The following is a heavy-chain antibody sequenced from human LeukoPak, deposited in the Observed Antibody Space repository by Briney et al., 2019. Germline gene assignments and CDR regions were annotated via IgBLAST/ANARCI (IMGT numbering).Heavy chain of an antibody. Sequence: GGSLRLSCAASGFTFSGSALHWVRQASGKGLEWIGRIRSKTNNYATTYAASVTGRFTISRDDAENTAYLQMNSLRAEDTAVYYCARGRYNYGYIYDYWGQGTLVTVSS. CDR1: GFTFSGSA. CDR2: IRSKTNNYAT. J-gene: IGHJ4*02. D-gene: IGHD5-18*01. V-gene: IGHV3-73*01. CDR3: ARGRYNYGYIYDY.